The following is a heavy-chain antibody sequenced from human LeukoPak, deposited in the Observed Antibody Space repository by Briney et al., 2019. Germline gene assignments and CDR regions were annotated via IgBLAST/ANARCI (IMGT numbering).Heavy chain of an antibody. V-gene: IGHV1-24*01. CDR2: FDPEDGET. CDR1: GYTLTELS. D-gene: IGHD3-10*01. J-gene: IGHJ5*02. CDR3: ATDPHGSGSYYNALT. Sequence: ASVKVSCKVSGYTLTELSMHWVRQAPGKGLEWMGGFDPEDGETIYAQKFQGRVTMTEDTSTHTAYMELSSLRSEDTAVYYCATDPHGSGSYYNALTWGQGTLVTVSS.